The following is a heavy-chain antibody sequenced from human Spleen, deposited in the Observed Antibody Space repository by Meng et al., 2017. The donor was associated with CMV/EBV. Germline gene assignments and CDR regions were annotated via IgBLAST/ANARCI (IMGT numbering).Heavy chain of an antibody. V-gene: IGHV4-39*07. CDR1: GGSISSSSYY. CDR2: IYFSGST. D-gene: IGHD3-22*01. Sequence: SETLSLTCTVSGGSISSSSYYWGWVRQPPGKGLDWIGSIYFSGSTYNNPSLRSRVSMSVDTSKNQFSLRLSSVTAADTAVYYCARVPYYYDYTGHVFDIWGQGTMVTVSS. CDR3: ARVPYYYDYTGHVFDI. J-gene: IGHJ3*02.